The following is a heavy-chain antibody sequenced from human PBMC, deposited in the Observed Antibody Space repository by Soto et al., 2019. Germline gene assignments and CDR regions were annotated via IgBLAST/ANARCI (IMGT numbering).Heavy chain of an antibody. CDR3: VGGDYSGAGTFYLTDH. Sequence: EVQLVESGGGLVQPGGSLRLSCTASGVTFSNYWMHWVRQAPGKGLVWVSRINGDGRTTTYADSVKGRFTISRDNAKNTMYLQMNSQRAEDTAVYYCVGGDYSGAGTFYLTDHWGQGTLVTVSS. CDR1: GVTFSNYW. V-gene: IGHV3-74*01. D-gene: IGHD3-10*01. CDR2: INGDGRTT. J-gene: IGHJ4*02.